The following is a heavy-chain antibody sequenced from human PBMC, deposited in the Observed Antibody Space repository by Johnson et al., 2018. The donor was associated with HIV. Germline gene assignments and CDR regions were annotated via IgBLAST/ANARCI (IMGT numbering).Heavy chain of an antibody. CDR1: GFIVGTKY. Sequence: VQLVESGGGLVQSGGSLRLACVASGFIVGTKYMSWVRQAPGKGLEWVSVIYSGGSTYYEDSVKGRFTISRDNSKNTVYLQMNSLIVEDTAVYYCARDRGLDAFDILAQGTMVTVSS. D-gene: IGHD3-10*01. J-gene: IGHJ3*02. CDR3: ARDRGLDAFDI. V-gene: IGHV3-66*01. CDR2: IYSGGST.